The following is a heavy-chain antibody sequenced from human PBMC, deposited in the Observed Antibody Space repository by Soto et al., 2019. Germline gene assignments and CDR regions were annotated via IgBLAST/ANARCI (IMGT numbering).Heavy chain of an antibody. CDR2: ISSSSSTI. D-gene: IGHD3-9*01. V-gene: IGHV3-48*01. Sequence: GGSLRLSCAASGFTFSSYSMNWVRQAPGKGLEWVSYISSSSSTIYYADSVKGRFTISRDNAKNSLYLQMNSLRAEDTAVYYCARAPLYDILTGYYKDGRYIDVLRKGTTVTVSS. CDR3: ARAPLYDILTGYYKDGRYIDV. J-gene: IGHJ6*03. CDR1: GFTFSSYS.